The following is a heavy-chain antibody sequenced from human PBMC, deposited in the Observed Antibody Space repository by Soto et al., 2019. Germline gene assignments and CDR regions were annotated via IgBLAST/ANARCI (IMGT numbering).Heavy chain of an antibody. J-gene: IGHJ3*01. V-gene: IGHV3-23*01. Sequence: PGGSLRLSCAASGFTFSRYAMSWVHQAPGEGLAWISVITAGGGGTYYADSVKGRFTISRDNSKNTLHLQMDSLRAEDTALYYCARDYYDVLTGYYTPDALDVWGQGTMVTVSS. CDR2: ITAGGGGT. D-gene: IGHD3-9*01. CDR3: ARDYYDVLTGYYTPDALDV. CDR1: GFTFSRYA.